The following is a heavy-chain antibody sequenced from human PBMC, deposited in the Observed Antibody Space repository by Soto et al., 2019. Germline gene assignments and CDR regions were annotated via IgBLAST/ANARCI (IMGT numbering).Heavy chain of an antibody. Sequence: QLQLQESGSGLVKPSQTLSLTCSVSGGSISSGNSYAWSWIRQPPGKGLEWIGSISHTGSTSYNRSLSGRVTRSVDRSKNQFSLRLSSVTDAVLAVYYCASAVAPYFGPWFDPWGQGRLVIVSA. CDR1: GGSISSGNSYA. V-gene: IGHV4-30-2*01. CDR3: ASAVAPYFGPWFDP. J-gene: IGHJ5*02. CDR2: ISHTGST. D-gene: IGHD3-10*01.